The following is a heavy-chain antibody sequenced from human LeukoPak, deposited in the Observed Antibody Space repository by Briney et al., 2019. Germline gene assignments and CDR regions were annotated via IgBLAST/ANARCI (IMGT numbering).Heavy chain of an antibody. CDR1: GFTFSSYW. CDR3: AKVNIVVVTEGPLS. J-gene: IGHJ5*02. Sequence: GGSLRLSCAASGFTFSSYWMSWVRQAPGKGLEWVANIKQDGSEKYYVDSEKGRFTISRDNAKNSLYLQMNSLRAEDTAVYYCAKVNIVVVTEGPLSWGQGTLVTVSS. V-gene: IGHV3-7*01. CDR2: IKQDGSEK. D-gene: IGHD2-21*02.